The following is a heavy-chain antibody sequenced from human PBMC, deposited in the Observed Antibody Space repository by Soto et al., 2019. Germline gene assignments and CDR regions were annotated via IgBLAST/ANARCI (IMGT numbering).Heavy chain of an antibody. CDR1: GDSINNGFW. CDR3: ASSSGWWRLDV. Sequence: QVQLQESGPGLVKPSETLSLTCGVSGDSINNGFWWTWVRQPPGKGLEWIGEKHHSGSTNYNLSLKSRVSISLDKSKNQFSLNLSSVTAADTALYFCASSSGWWRLDVWGQGTTVTVSS. D-gene: IGHD6-19*01. J-gene: IGHJ6*02. V-gene: IGHV4-4*02. CDR2: KHHSGST.